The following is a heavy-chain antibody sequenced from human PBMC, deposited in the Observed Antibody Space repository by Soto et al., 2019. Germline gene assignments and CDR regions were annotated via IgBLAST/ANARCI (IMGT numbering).Heavy chain of an antibody. CDR1: GGSINSGDYY. Sequence: KTSENLSLTCTVSGGSINSGDYYWTWVRQPPGKGLEWIGNIFHSGSTYYTPSLQSRVTISLDTSKNHFSLKLSSVTPADTAVYYCARDRYYGSGTYYNFYTGMDVCGQGTTVTVSS. D-gene: IGHD3-10*01. CDR3: ARDRYYGSGTYYNFYTGMDV. CDR2: IFHSGST. J-gene: IGHJ6*02. V-gene: IGHV4-30-4*01.